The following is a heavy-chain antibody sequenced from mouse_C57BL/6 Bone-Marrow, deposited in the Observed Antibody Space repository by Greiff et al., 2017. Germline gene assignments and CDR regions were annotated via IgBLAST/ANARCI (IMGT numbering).Heavy chain of an antibody. J-gene: IGHJ4*01. Sequence: EVQLVESGGGLVQPGGSLKLSCAASGFTFSDYGLAWVRQAPRKGPEWVAFISNLAYSIYYADTVTGRFTISRENAKNNLYLEMSNQMSEDTSVYYCARLEGYHSFRDYWGEGTSVTVSS. D-gene: IGHD2-2*01. CDR1: GFTFSDYG. V-gene: IGHV5-15*01. CDR3: ARLEGYHSFRDY. CDR2: ISNLAYSI.